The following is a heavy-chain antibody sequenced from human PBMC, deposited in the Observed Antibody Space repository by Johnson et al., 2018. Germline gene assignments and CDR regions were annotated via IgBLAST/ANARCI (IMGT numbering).Heavy chain of an antibody. CDR1: GFTFSSYG. D-gene: IGHD3-16*01. J-gene: IGHJ6*03. CDR3: ASLGYYSYMDV. Sequence: QVQLVESGGGVVQPGRSLRLSCAASGFTFSSYGMHWVRQAPGKGLEWVAVISYDGSNKYYADSVKGRFTISRDNSKNTLYLQMNSLRAEDTAVYYCASLGYYSYMDVWGKGTTVTVSS. CDR2: ISYDGSNK. V-gene: IGHV3-30*03.